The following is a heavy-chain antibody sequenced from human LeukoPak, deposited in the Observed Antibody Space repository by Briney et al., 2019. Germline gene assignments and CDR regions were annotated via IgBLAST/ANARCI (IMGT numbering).Heavy chain of an antibody. Sequence: SETLSLTCTVSGGSISSGDYYWSWIRQPPGKDLEWIGYIYYSGSTYYNPSLKSRVTISVDTSKNQFSLKLSSVTAADTAVYYCARTRYYDFWSGYSDYWGQGTLVTVSS. CDR2: IYYSGST. CDR1: GGSISSGDYY. D-gene: IGHD3-3*01. V-gene: IGHV4-30-4*08. CDR3: ARTRYYDFWSGYSDY. J-gene: IGHJ4*02.